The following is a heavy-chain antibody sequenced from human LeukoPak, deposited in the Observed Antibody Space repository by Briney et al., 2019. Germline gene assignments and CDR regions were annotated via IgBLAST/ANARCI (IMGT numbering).Heavy chain of an antibody. CDR2: VSPDSGDT. CDR3: TRGRAAGD. Sequence: AASVKVPCKASRYTFTNNDINWVRQATGQGIEWMGWVSPDSGDTGYAPNFRGRVTMTTDTSINTAYMELTSLTSEDTAIYYCTRGRAAGDWGQGTLVTVSS. D-gene: IGHD6-19*01. V-gene: IGHV1-8*01. J-gene: IGHJ4*02. CDR1: RYTFTNND.